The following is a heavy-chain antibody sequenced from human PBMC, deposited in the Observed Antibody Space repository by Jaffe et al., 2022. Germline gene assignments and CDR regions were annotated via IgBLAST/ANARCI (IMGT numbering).Heavy chain of an antibody. D-gene: IGHD3-10*01. CDR3: ARDREFYGSGSYYNGGGGLYYYYYMDV. V-gene: IGHV3-48*01. CDR1: GFTFSSYS. CDR2: ISSSSSTI. Sequence: EVQLVESGGGLVQPGGSLRLSCAASGFTFSSYSMNWVRQAPGKGLEWVSYISSSSSTIYYADSVKGRFTISRDNAKNSLYLQMNSLRAEDTAVYYCARDREFYGSGSYYNGGGGLYYYYYMDVWGKGTTVTVSS. J-gene: IGHJ6*03.